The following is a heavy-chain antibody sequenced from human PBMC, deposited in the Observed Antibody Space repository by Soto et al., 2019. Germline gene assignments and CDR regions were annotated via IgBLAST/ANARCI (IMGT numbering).Heavy chain of an antibody. V-gene: IGHV3-30-3*01. Sequence: GGSLRLSCAASGFTFSNFPMHWVRQAPGKGLEWVAVISYGGINNYYADSVKGRFTISRDESKNTVYLQMNGLRPEDTAVYFCARTTVVSGTPDFDYWGQGTLVTVSS. CDR1: GFTFSNFP. CDR2: ISYGGINN. J-gene: IGHJ4*02. CDR3: ARTTVVSGTPDFDY. D-gene: IGHD4-4*01.